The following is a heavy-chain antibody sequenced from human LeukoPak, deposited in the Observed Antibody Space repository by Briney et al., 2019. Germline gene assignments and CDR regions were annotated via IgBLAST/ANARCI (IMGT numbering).Heavy chain of an antibody. D-gene: IGHD3-3*01. Sequence: PGGSLRLSCAASGFTFSSYWMSWVRQAPGKGLEWVANIKQDGSEKYYVDSVKGRFTISRDNAKNSLYLQMNSLRAEDTAVYYCARDRPPSGYYTFLSSYYYYYMDVWGKGTTVTVSS. CDR1: GFTFSSYW. V-gene: IGHV3-7*01. J-gene: IGHJ6*03. CDR3: ARDRPPSGYYTFLSSYYYYYMDV. CDR2: IKQDGSEK.